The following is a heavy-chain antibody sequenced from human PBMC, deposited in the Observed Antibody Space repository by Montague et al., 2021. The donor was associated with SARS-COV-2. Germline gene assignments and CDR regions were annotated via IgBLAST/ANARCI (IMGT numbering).Heavy chain of an antibody. J-gene: IGHJ4*02. CDR1: GSNVNDNY. V-gene: IGHV3-66*02. Sequence: SLSLSCPASGSNVNDNYMTWIRQAPGKGLEWVSVIYSGGSSPYYXDSVKGRFTISRDIYKNMVYLQMNNLRPEDTAVYYCAGGSRVTTDYWGQGTLVTVSS. D-gene: IGHD4-17*01. CDR2: IYSGGSSP. CDR3: AGGSRVTTDY.